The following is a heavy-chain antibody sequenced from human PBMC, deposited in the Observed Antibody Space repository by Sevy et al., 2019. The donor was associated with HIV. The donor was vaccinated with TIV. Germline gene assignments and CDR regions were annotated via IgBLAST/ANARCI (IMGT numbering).Heavy chain of an antibody. CDR1: GFSFSIYW. CDR2: MNQDGNEK. J-gene: IGHJ4*02. Sequence: GGSLRLSCAASGFSFSIYWMTWVRQAPGKGLEWVATMNQDGNEKYYVDSVKGRFTISRDNAQNSLYLQMNSLRAEDTAVYYWGREGVGGCSYSLDFWGQGTLVTVSS. D-gene: IGHD5-18*01. V-gene: IGHV3-7*01. CDR3: GREGVGGCSYSLDF.